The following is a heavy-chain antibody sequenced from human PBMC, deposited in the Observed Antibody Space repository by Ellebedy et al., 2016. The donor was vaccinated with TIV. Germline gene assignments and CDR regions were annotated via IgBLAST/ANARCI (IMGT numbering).Heavy chain of an antibody. V-gene: IGHV4-4*07. J-gene: IGHJ5*02. D-gene: IGHD3-22*01. CDR1: GGSFSGYY. CDR2: IYTSGST. CDR3: ARDGPMIDP. Sequence: SETLSLXXAVYGGSFSGYYWTWIRQPAGKGLEWIGRIYTSGSTNYNPSLKSRVTMSVDTSKNQFSLKLSSVTAADTAVYYCARDGPMIDPWGQGTLVTVSS.